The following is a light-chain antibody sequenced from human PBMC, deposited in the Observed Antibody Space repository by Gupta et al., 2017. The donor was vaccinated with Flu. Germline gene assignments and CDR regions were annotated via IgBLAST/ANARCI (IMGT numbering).Light chain of an antibody. CDR1: QSVSSSY. CDR2: GAS. CDR3: QQYGSSPQYS. J-gene: IGKJ2*03. V-gene: IGKV3-20*01. Sequence: EIVLTKSPGTLSLSPGERATLSCRASQSVSSSYLAWYQQKPGQAPRLLIYGASSRATGIPDRFSGSVSGTDFTLTISRLEPEDFAVYYCQQYGSSPQYSFGQGTKLEIK.